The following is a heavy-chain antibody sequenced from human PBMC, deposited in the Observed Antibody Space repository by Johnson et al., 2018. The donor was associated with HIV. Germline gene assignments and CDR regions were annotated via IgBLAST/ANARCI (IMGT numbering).Heavy chain of an antibody. CDR3: AQKAVAGTFTDAFDI. CDR1: GFTFDDYA. J-gene: IGHJ3*02. D-gene: IGHD6-19*01. V-gene: IGHV3-9*01. Sequence: EVQLVESGGGLVQPGRSLRLSCAASGFTFDDYAMHWVRQAPGKGLEWVSGISWNSGSIGYADSVKGRFTISIDNAKNSLYLQMNRLRAEDTALYYCAQKAVAGTFTDAFDIWGQGTMVTVSS. CDR2: ISWNSGSI.